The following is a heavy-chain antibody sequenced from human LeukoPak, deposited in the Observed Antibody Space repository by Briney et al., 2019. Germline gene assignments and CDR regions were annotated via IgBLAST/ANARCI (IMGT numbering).Heavy chain of an antibody. D-gene: IGHD3-3*01. CDR1: GYTFTSYG. CDR3: ARGPRFLEWLLGCYFDY. CDR2: ISAYNGNT. J-gene: IGHJ4*02. V-gene: IGHV1-18*01. Sequence: ASVKVSCKASGYTFTSYGISWVRQAPGQGLEWMGWISAYNGNTNYAQKLQGRVTMTTDTSTSTAYMELRSLRSDDTAVYYCARGPRFLEWLLGCYFDYWGQGTLVTVSS.